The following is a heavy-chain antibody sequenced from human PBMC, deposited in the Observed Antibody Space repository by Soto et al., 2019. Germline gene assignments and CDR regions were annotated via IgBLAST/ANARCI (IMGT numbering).Heavy chain of an antibody. CDR1: GDTFSIYT. Sequence: QVQLVQSGSEVKKPGSSVRVSCKTSGDTFSIYTISWVRQAPGQGLEWMGRVLPFLDITSYSQRFQGRVTITADRSTTTAYRELTSLRSEDTAVYYCARDRDNSNWPNFDSWGQGTLVTVSS. J-gene: IGHJ4*02. D-gene: IGHD6-13*01. CDR2: VLPFLDIT. CDR3: ARDRDNSNWPNFDS. V-gene: IGHV1-69*02.